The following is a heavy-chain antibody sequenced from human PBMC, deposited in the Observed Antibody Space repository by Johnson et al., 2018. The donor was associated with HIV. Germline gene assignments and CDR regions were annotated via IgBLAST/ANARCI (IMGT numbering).Heavy chain of an antibody. CDR1: GFTFSYYA. CDR3: ARRVEGRRSANDAFDI. D-gene: IGHD1-1*01. J-gene: IGHJ3*02. CDR2: ISYDGSNK. Sequence: QVLLVESGGGVVQPGRSLRLSCAASGFTFSYYAMHWVRQAPGKGLEWVAVISYDGSNKYYADSVKGRFTISRDNSKNTLYLQMNSLRAEDTAVYYCARRVEGRRSANDAFDIWGQGTMVTVSS. V-gene: IGHV3-30*04.